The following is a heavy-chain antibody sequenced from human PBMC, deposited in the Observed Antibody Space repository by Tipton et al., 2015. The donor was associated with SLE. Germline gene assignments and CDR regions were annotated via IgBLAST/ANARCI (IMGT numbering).Heavy chain of an antibody. D-gene: IGHD3-10*01. Sequence: TRSLTCTVSGGSISSYYWSWIRQPPGKGLEWIGYIYYSGSTNYNPSLKSRVTISVDTAKNQFSLKLTSVTAADTAVYYCARLDTGGSGSYVRFDYWGQGTLVTVSS. CDR1: GGSISSYY. CDR2: IYYSGST. CDR3: ARLDTGGSGSYVRFDY. J-gene: IGHJ4*02. V-gene: IGHV4-59*08.